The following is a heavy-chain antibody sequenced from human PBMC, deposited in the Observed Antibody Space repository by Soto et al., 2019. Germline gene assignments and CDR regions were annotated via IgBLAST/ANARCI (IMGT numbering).Heavy chain of an antibody. D-gene: IGHD2-8*02. J-gene: IGHJ6*02. CDR1: GYDFTTYG. CDR3: ARETYRGTVLGGMDV. CDR2: LDPAHGNM. V-gene: IGHV1-3*01. Sequence: ASVKVSCKASGYDFTTYGLQWVRQAPGQKFEWIARLDPAHGNMKYSLKFLGRITITRDTSASTAYMELSDLRSEDTGVYYCARETYRGTVLGGMDVWGQGTTVTVSS.